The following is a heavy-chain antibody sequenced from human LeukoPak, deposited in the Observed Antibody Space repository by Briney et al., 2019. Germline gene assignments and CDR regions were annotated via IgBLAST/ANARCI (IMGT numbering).Heavy chain of an antibody. J-gene: IGHJ4*02. Sequence: GGSLRLSCAAPGFTVSSNYMSWVRQAPGKGLEWVSVIYSGGNTYYADSVKGRFTFSRDNSKNTLYLQMNSLRVEDTAVYYCARARPGVAGFFDCWGQGTLVTVSS. CDR2: IYSGGNT. D-gene: IGHD1-14*01. V-gene: IGHV3-53*01. CDR1: GFTVSSNY. CDR3: ARARPGVAGFFDC.